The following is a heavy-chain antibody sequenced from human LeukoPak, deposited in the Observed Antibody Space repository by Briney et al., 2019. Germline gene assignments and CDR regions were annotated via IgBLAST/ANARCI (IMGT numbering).Heavy chain of an antibody. J-gene: IGHJ6*02. D-gene: IGHD6-13*01. CDR2: ISSNGGST. Sequence: PGGSLRLSCAASGFTFSSYAMHWVRQAPGKGLEHVSAISSNGGSTYYANSVKGRFTISRDNSKNTLYLQMNSLRAEDTAVYYCASGPRNSSSWSLLGMDVWGQGTTVTVSS. CDR1: GFTFSSYA. V-gene: IGHV3-64*01. CDR3: ASGPRNSSSWSLLGMDV.